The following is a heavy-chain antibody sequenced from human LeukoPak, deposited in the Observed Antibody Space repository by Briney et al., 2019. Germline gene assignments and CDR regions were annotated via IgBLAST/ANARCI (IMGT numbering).Heavy chain of an antibody. CDR2: IWNDGSDK. J-gene: IGHJ4*02. CDR1: GFTFSHYD. Sequence: GGSLSLFCTTSGFTFSHYDKLWPPQAPGKGLEWVAVIWNDGSDKYYGDSVKGRFTISRDNSKKTVYLQLSSLRVEDTAVYYCAKDAERGFDFSNSLQSWGQGTLVTVSS. CDR3: AKDAERGFDFSNSLQS. V-gene: IGHV3-33*06. D-gene: IGHD4-11*01.